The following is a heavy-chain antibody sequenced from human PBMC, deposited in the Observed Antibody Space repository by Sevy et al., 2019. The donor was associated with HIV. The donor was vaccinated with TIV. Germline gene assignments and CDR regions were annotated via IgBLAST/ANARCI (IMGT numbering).Heavy chain of an antibody. V-gene: IGHV3-23*01. J-gene: IGHJ4*02. CDR3: AKVLSFSPRSIPAAVLDY. CDR2: IGGDGDIT. Sequence: GGSLRLSCAASGFTFSNYGMNWVRQAPGVGLEWVATIGGDGDITHYADSVKGRFTISRDNFKNTLHLQLNNLRGDDTAIYSCAKVLSFSPRSIPAAVLDYWGRGTLVTVSS. CDR1: GFTFSNYG. D-gene: IGHD2-2*01.